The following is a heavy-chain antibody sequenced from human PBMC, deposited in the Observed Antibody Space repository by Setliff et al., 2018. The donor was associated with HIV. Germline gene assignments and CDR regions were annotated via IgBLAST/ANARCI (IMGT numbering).Heavy chain of an antibody. J-gene: IGHJ3*02. CDR3: ARMGAKHAFDI. CDR1: GFTFSRYA. Sequence: PGGSLRLSCAASGFTFSRYAMTWVRQAPGKGLEWVSAISGSGIGSYYADSVKGRFTISRDNAKNSLYLQMNSLRAEDTAVYYCARMGAKHAFDIWGQGTMVTVSS. V-gene: IGHV3-21*01. CDR2: ISGSGIGS. D-gene: IGHD1-26*01.